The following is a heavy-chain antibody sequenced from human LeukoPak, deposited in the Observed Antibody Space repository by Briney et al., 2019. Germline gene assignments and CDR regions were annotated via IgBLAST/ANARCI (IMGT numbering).Heavy chain of an antibody. D-gene: IGHD3-22*01. CDR2: INHSGST. CDR1: GGSFSGYY. CDR3: ARGPEYYYDSSGYTKSRSFDY. J-gene: IGHJ4*02. V-gene: IGHV4-34*01. Sequence: SETLSLTCAVYGGSFSGYYWSWIRQPPGKGLEWIGEINHSGSTNYNPSLKSRVTISVDTSKNQFSLKLSSVTAADTAVYYCARGPEYYYDSSGYTKSRSFDYWGQGTLVTVS.